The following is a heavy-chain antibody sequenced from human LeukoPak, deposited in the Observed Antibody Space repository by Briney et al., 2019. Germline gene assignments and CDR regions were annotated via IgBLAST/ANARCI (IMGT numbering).Heavy chain of an antibody. J-gene: IGHJ4*02. CDR2: IRSKAYGGTT. CDR3: TRDPSSGLEFDY. D-gene: IGHD1-26*01. Sequence: PGGSLRLPCTASGFTFGDYAMSWFRQAPGKGLEWVGFIRSKAYGGTTEYAASVKGRFTISRDDSKSIAYLQMNSLKTEDTAVYYCTRDPSSGLEFDYWGQGTLVTVSS. V-gene: IGHV3-49*03. CDR1: GFTFGDYA.